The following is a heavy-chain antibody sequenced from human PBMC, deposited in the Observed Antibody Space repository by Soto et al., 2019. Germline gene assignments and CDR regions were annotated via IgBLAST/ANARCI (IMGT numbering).Heavy chain of an antibody. J-gene: IGHJ4*02. D-gene: IGHD3-10*01. CDR1: GNTFTSYD. CDR3: ARGRASGSYYLLDY. Sequence: QVQLVQSGAEVKKPGASVKVSCKASGNTFTSYDINWVRQATGHGLEWMGWLNPNSGNIGYAQKFQGRVTMTRDTAIRTAYREVSRLRSDDTAVYYCARGRASGSYYLLDYWGQGTLVTVSS. V-gene: IGHV1-8*01. CDR2: LNPNSGNI.